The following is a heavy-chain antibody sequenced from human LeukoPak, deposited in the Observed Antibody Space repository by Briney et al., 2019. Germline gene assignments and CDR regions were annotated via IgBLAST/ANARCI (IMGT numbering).Heavy chain of an antibody. CDR2: VSYDGSNK. D-gene: IGHD3-16*02. Sequence: GGSLRLSCAASGFTFSNYAMHWVRQAPDKGLEWVAVVSYDGSNKYYADSVKGRLTVSRDNSKNTLYLQMNSLRAEDTAVYYCAIGDSLGELSSSFEYWDQGTLVTVSS. CDR3: AIGDSLGELSSSFEY. J-gene: IGHJ4*02. V-gene: IGHV3-30*04. CDR1: GFTFSNYA.